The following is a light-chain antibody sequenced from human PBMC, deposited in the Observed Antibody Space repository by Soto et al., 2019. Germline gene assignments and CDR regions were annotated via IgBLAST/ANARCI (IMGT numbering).Light chain of an antibody. CDR1: QSINDW. V-gene: IGKV1-5*03. Sequence: DIQMTQSPSTLSASVGDRVTITCRASQSINDWLAWHQQKPGKAPKLLIFKASSLKSGVPSRFSGSGSGTELTLTISSLQPDDFATYYCQQYRSHWTFGQGTKVEMK. J-gene: IGKJ1*01. CDR2: KAS. CDR3: QQYRSHWT.